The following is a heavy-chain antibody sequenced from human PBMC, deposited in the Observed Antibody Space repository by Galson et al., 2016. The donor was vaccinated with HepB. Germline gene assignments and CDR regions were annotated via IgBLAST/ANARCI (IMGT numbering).Heavy chain of an antibody. D-gene: IGHD2-15*01. Sequence: QSGAEVKKPGESLKISCKGSGYSFTNYMTWVRQMPGKGLEWMRTSDPSDSYTPYSPSFQGHVTVSTDKSVSTAYLQWSSLKASDTAIYYCARRISRYCSGPTCYSPDAFDIWGQGTMVTVSS. V-gene: IGHV5-10-1*01. J-gene: IGHJ3*02. CDR1: GYSFTNY. CDR3: ARRISRYCSGPTCYSPDAFDI. CDR2: SDPSDSYT.